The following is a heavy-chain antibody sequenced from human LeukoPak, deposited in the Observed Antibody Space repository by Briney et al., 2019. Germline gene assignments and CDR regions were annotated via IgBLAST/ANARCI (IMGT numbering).Heavy chain of an antibody. CDR2: LYYSGST. CDR3: ARVGLMATIRDYFDF. CDR1: GGSMNSGSYY. V-gene: IGHV4-39*07. D-gene: IGHD5-24*01. Sequence: PSETLSLTCSVSGGSMNSGSYYWAWIRQPPGKGLEWIGTLYYSGSTDYNPSLNSRVTISIDTSKNQFSLKVSSVTAADTAVYYCARVGLMATIRDYFDFWGQGTLLTVSS. J-gene: IGHJ4*02.